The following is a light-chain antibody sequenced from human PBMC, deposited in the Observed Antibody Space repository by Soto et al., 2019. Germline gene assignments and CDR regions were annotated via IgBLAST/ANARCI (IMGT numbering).Light chain of an antibody. CDR2: EDS. Sequence: QSVLAQPASVSGSPGQSITVSCTGTSNDFGRYNLVSWYQQHPGKAPTLMIYEDSKRPSGVSNRFSGSKSGNTASLTISGLQAEDDADYYCCSYAGSSTYVFGTGTKVTVL. V-gene: IGLV2-23*01. CDR3: CSYAGSSTYV. J-gene: IGLJ1*01. CDR1: SNDFGRYNL.